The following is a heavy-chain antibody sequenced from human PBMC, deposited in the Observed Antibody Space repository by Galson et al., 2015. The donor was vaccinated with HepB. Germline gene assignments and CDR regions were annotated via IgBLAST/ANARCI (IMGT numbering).Heavy chain of an antibody. CDR2: ISYDGSNK. CDR3: ARDGSGWDV. Sequence: SLRLSCAASGFTFSSYAMHWVRQAPGKGLEWVAVISYDGSNKYYADSVKGRFTISRDNSKNTLYLQMNSLRAEDTAVYYCARDGSGWDVWGQGTTVTVSS. J-gene: IGHJ6*02. V-gene: IGHV3-30-3*01. D-gene: IGHD6-19*01. CDR1: GFTFSSYA.